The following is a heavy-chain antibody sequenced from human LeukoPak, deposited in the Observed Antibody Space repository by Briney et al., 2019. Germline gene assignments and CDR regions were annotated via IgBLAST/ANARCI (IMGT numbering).Heavy chain of an antibody. CDR1: GGSISSYY. J-gene: IGHJ3*02. V-gene: IGHV4-59*01. D-gene: IGHD3-3*01. Sequence: SETLSLTCTVSGGSISSYYWSWIRQSPGKGLEWIGYIYYSGSTNYNPSLKSRVTISVDTSKNQFSLKLSSVTAADTAVYYCARDLGTIFGVPDAFDIWGQGTMVTVSS. CDR2: IYYSGST. CDR3: ARDLGTIFGVPDAFDI.